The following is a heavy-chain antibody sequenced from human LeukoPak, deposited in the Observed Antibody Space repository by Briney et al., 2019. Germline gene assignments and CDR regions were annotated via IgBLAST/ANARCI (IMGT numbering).Heavy chain of an antibody. Sequence: GGSLRLSCAASGFTFSSYIMNWVRQAPGKGLEWVSSISSSSSYIYYADSVKGRFTISRDNAKNSLCLQMNSLRAEDTAVYYCARDDRVIASDYWGQGTLVTVSS. D-gene: IGHD2-21*01. CDR1: GFTFSSYI. CDR2: ISSSSSYI. CDR3: ARDDRVIASDY. V-gene: IGHV3-21*01. J-gene: IGHJ4*02.